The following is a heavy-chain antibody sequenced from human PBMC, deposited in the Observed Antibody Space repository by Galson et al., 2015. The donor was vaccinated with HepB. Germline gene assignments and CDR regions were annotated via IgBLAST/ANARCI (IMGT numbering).Heavy chain of an antibody. V-gene: IGHV2-5*01. Sequence: PALVKPTQTLTLTCTFSGFSLSTSGVGVGWLRQPPGKALEWLALIYWNDDKRYSPSLKSRLTITKDTSKNQVVLTMTNMDPVDTATYYCAHRGGLTTYFDYWGQGTLVTVSS. D-gene: IGHD1-1*01. CDR2: IYWNDDK. CDR1: GFSLSTSGVG. J-gene: IGHJ4*02. CDR3: AHRGGLTTYFDY.